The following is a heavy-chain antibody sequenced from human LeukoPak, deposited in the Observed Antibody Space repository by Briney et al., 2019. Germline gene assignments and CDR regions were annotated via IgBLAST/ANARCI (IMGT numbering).Heavy chain of an antibody. CDR1: GGTFSSYA. D-gene: IGHD7-27*01. J-gene: IGHJ4*02. V-gene: IGHV1-69*05. Sequence: SVKVSCKASGGTFSSYAISWVRQAPGQGLEWMGGIIPIFGTGYAQKFQGRVTMTSDSSISTAYMELSSLRSEDTAIYYCVRTPPNWGFDYWGQGTLVTVSS. CDR3: VRTPPNWGFDY. CDR2: IIPIFGTG.